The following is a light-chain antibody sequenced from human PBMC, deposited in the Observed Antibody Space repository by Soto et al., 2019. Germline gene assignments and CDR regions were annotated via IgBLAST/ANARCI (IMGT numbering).Light chain of an antibody. CDR1: QGVSSS. Sequence: EIVMTQSPATLSVSPGERATLSCRASQGVSSSLAWFQQKLGQTPRLLVYAASTRAAGIPARFSGSGSGTEFTLTISSLQSEDVAVYYCQQYKQWPLTFGGGTKMDIK. J-gene: IGKJ4*01. CDR3: QQYKQWPLT. V-gene: IGKV3D-15*01. CDR2: AAS.